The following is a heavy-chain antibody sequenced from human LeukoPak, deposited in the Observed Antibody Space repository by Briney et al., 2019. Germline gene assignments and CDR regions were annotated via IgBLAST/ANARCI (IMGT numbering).Heavy chain of an antibody. CDR3: ARHKLPIDY. CDR2: IYYSGNT. J-gene: IGHJ4*02. Sequence: SETLSLTCTVSGGSISSYYWGWIRQPPGKGLEWIWSIYYSGNTYYTPSLKSRVTISVHTSKNQFSLNLTSVTAADTAVYYCARHKLPIDYWGQGTLVTVSS. V-gene: IGHV4-39*01. D-gene: IGHD6-6*01. CDR1: GGSISSYY.